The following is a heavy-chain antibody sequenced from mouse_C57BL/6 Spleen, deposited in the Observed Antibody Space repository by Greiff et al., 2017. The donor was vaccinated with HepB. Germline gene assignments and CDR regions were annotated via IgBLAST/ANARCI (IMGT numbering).Heavy chain of an antibody. CDR3: ARGGVTTYYYAMDY. CDR1: GYSFTGYY. D-gene: IGHD2-2*01. CDR2: INPSTGGT. J-gene: IGHJ4*01. Sequence: VQLQQSGPELVKPGASVKISCKASGYSFTGYYMNWVKQSPEKSLEWIGEINPSTGGTTYNQKFKAKATLTVDKSSSTAYMQLKSLTSEDSADYDCARGGVTTYYYAMDYWGQGTSVTVAS. V-gene: IGHV1-42*01.